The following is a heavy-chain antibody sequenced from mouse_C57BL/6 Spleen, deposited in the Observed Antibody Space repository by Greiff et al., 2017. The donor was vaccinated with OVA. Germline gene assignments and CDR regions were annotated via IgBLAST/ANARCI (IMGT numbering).Heavy chain of an antibody. CDR3: ARSSYYSNYGAMDY. CDR2: INPNNGGT. V-gene: IGHV1-26*01. J-gene: IGHJ4*01. D-gene: IGHD2-5*01. CDR1: GYTFTDYY. Sequence: VQLQQSGPELVKPGASVKISCKASGYTFTDYYMNWVKQSHGKSLEWIGDINPNNGGTSYNQKFKGKATLTVDKSSSTAYMELRSLTSEDSAVYYCARSSYYSNYGAMDYWGQGTSVTVSS.